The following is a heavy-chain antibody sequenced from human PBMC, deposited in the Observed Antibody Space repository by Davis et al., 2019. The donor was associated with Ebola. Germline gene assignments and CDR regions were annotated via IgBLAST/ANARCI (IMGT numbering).Heavy chain of an antibody. CDR3: ARGPYSGSYRGWWFDP. V-gene: IGHV3-48*03. D-gene: IGHD1-26*01. J-gene: IGHJ5*02. CDR2: ISSSGSTL. CDR1: GFTFSSYE. Sequence: GESLKISCAASGFTFSSYEMNWVRQAPAKGLEWVSYISSSGSTLYYADSVKGRFTISRDNAKNSLYLQMNSLRAEDTAVYYCARGPYSGSYRGWWFDPWGQGTLVTVSS.